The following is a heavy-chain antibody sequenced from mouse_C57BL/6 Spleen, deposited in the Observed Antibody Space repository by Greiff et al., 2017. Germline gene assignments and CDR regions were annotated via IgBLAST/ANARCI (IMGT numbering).Heavy chain of an antibody. Sequence: QVQLQQPGPELVKPGASVKLSCKASGYTFTSYWMHWVKQRPGQGLEWIGNINPSNGGTTYTEKFTSKATLTVDKSSSTAYMQLSSLTSEDSAVYYCASKGSAYAMDYWGQGTSVTVSS. CDR2: INPSNGGT. V-gene: IGHV1-53*01. CDR1: GYTFTSYW. J-gene: IGHJ4*01. CDR3: ASKGSAYAMDY. D-gene: IGHD1-1*02.